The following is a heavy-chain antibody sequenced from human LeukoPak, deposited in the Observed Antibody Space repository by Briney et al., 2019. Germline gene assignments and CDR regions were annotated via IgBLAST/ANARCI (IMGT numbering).Heavy chain of an antibody. D-gene: IGHD3-22*01. J-gene: IGHJ4*02. CDR2: IYYSGST. CDR1: GYSISSGYY. CDR3: AGTYYYDSSGRLFDY. Sequence: SETLSLTCTVSGYSISSGYYWGWIRQPPGKGLEWIGSIYYSGSTYYNPSLKSRVTISVDTSKNQFSLKLSSVTAADTAVYYCAGTYYYDSSGRLFDYWGQGTLVTVSS. V-gene: IGHV4-38-2*02.